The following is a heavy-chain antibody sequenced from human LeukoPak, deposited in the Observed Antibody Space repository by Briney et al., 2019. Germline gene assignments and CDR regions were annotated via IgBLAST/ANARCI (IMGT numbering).Heavy chain of an antibody. J-gene: IGHJ3*02. D-gene: IGHD6-13*01. CDR3: ARRKYSSSWTDAFDI. Sequence: GGSLRLSCAASGFSFGSYAMSWVRQAPGKGLEWVSSISSSSSYIYYADSVKGRFTISRDNAKNSLYLQMNSLRAEDTAVYYCARRKYSSSWTDAFDIWGQGTMVTVSS. CDR1: GFSFGSYA. CDR2: ISSSSSYI. V-gene: IGHV3-21*01.